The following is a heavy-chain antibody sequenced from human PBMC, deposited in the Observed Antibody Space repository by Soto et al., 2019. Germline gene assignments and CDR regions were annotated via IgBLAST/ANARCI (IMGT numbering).Heavy chain of an antibody. CDR1: GFTFDKYA. CDR2: ISWNSGRI. V-gene: IGHV3-9*01. D-gene: IGHD2-2*01. Sequence: GGSLRLSCVVSGFTFDKYAMHWVRQAPGKGLEWVSGISWNSGRIEYADSVKGRFTTSRDNAKNSLYLQMNSLRSEDTAVYYCAIVVPGGMDVWGQGTTVTVSS. CDR3: AIVVPGGMDV. J-gene: IGHJ6*02.